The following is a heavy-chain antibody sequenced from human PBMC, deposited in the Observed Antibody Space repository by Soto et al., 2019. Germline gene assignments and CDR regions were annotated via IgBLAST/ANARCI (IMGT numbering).Heavy chain of an antibody. CDR3: ARDIEYSSSSYYYYYGMDV. V-gene: IGHV4-59*01. CDR2: IYYSGST. CDR1: GGSISSYY. J-gene: IGHJ6*02. Sequence: QVQLQESGPGLVKPSETLSLTCTVSGGSISSYYWSWIRQPPGKGLEWIGYIYYSGSTNYNPSLKSRVTISVDTSKNPFSLKLSSVTAADTAVYYCARDIEYSSSSYYYYYGMDVWGQGTTVTVSS. D-gene: IGHD6-6*01.